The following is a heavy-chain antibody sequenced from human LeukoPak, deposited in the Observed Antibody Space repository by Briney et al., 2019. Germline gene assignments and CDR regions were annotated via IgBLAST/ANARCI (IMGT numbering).Heavy chain of an antibody. Sequence: PSETLSLTCAVYGGSFSGYYWSWIRQPPGKGLEWIGEINHSGSTYYNPSLKSRVTISVDTSKNQFSLKLSSVTAADTAVYYCASIAALPPYYFDYWGQGTLVTVSS. D-gene: IGHD6-6*01. CDR1: GGSFSGYY. CDR2: INHSGST. V-gene: IGHV4-34*01. J-gene: IGHJ4*02. CDR3: ASIAALPPYYFDY.